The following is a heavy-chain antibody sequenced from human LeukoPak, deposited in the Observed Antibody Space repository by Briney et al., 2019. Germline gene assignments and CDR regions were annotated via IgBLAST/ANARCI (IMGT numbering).Heavy chain of an antibody. CDR3: ASQRLTMVRGVINYYYMDV. D-gene: IGHD3-10*01. J-gene: IGHJ6*03. CDR2: IYPGDSDT. Sequence: GXXLKISCKGSGYSFTSYWIGWVRQMPGKGLEWMGIIYPGDSDTRYSPSFQGQVTISADKSISTAYLQWSSLKASDTAMYYCASQRLTMVRGVINYYYMDVWGKGTTVTVSS. CDR1: GYSFTSYW. V-gene: IGHV5-51*01.